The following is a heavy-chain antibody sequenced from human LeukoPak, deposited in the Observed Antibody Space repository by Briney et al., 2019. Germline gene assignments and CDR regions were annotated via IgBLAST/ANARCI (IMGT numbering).Heavy chain of an antibody. Sequence: GGSLRVSCAASGFTFRNAWMSWVRQAPGRGLEWVSYIRSSSSYTKYADSVKGRFTISRDNAKNSLYLQVNSLRDEDTAVYYCARGTGTTAYFDYWGQGTLVTVSS. CDR2: IRSSSSYT. V-gene: IGHV3-11*06. CDR3: ARGTGTTAYFDY. J-gene: IGHJ4*02. CDR1: GFTFRNAW. D-gene: IGHD1-1*01.